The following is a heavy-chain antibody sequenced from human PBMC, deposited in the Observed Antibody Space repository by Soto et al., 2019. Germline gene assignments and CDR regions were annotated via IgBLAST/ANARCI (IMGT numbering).Heavy chain of an antibody. CDR3: AREAFGVHSSWFDP. CDR2: ISPNNGNT. V-gene: IGHV1-18*04. Sequence: ASVKVSCKASGYIFTTYSIAWVRQAPGQGLEWVGWISPNNGNTNYAQNVQGRVTMTTDTSTTTAYMELRSLTSDDTAVYYCAREAFGVHSSWFDPRGQGTLVTSPQ. CDR1: GYIFTTYS. J-gene: IGHJ5*02. D-gene: IGHD6-13*01.